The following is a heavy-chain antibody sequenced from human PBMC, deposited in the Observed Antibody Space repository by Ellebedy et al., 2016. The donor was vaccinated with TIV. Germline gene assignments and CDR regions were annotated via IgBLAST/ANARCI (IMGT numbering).Heavy chain of an antibody. Sequence: GESLKISCAASGFTFSTYGMHWVRQAPGKGLEWVAVVSYAGNNKYYADSVKGRFTISRDNSKNTLYLQMNSLRAEDTAVYYCACSRTFDYWGQGTLVTVSS. V-gene: IGHV3-30*03. J-gene: IGHJ4*02. CDR3: ACSRTFDY. CDR1: GFTFSTYG. D-gene: IGHD6-19*01. CDR2: VSYAGNNK.